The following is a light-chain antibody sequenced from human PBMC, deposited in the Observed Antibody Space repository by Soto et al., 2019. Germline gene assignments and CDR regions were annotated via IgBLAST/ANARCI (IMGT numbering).Light chain of an antibody. CDR2: GNT. CDR1: SSNIGAHYD. Sequence: QSVLTQPPSVSGAPGQRVTISCTGSSSNIGAHYDVHWYQQLPGTAPKLLIYGNTNRPSGVPDRFSGSKSGTSASLAITGLQAEDEADDYCQSYDSSLSGWVFGGGTKLTVL. J-gene: IGLJ3*02. CDR3: QSYDSSLSGWV. V-gene: IGLV1-40*01.